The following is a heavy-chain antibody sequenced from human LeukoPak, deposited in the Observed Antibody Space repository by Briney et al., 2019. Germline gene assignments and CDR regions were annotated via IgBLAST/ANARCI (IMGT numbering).Heavy chain of an antibody. D-gene: IGHD1-26*01. Sequence: GGSLRLSCAASGFTVSSNYMSWVRQAPGKGLEWVSVIYSGGSTYYADSVKGRFTISRDNSKNTLYLQMNSLRAEDTAVYYCAKDEGIVGATDDAFDIWGQGTMVTVSS. V-gene: IGHV3-53*01. CDR1: GFTVSSNY. J-gene: IGHJ3*02. CDR3: AKDEGIVGATDDAFDI. CDR2: IYSGGST.